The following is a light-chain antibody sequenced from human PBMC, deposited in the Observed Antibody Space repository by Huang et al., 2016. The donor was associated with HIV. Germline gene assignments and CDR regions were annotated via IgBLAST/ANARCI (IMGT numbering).Light chain of an antibody. CDR2: GAS. Sequence: EKVMMQSPATLSVPPGERATLSCRASQSVSSNLAWYQQKPGQAPRLLMYGASTRATGIPARFSGSGSGTEFTLTISSLQSEDFAVYYCQQYNNWPWTFGQGTKVEIK. CDR1: QSVSSN. J-gene: IGKJ1*01. V-gene: IGKV3-15*01. CDR3: QQYNNWPWT.